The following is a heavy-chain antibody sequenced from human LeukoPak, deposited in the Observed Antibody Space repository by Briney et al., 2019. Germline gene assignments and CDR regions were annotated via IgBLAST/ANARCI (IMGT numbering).Heavy chain of an antibody. D-gene: IGHD5-18*01. CDR2: ISAYNGNT. CDR3: ARYAHTAMVVELGY. V-gene: IGHV1-18*01. J-gene: IGHJ4*02. CDR1: GYTFTSYG. Sequence: ASVKVSCKASGYTFTSYGISWVRQAPGQGLEWMGWISAYNGNTNYAQKLQGRVTMTTDTSTSTAYMELRSLRSDDTAVYYCARYAHTAMVVELGYWGQGTLVTVSS.